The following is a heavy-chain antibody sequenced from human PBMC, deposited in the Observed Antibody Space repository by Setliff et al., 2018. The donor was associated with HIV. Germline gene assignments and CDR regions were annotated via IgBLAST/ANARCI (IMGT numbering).Heavy chain of an antibody. CDR3: AREECTSWPRVHY. CDR1: GGSISFGCYY. CDR2: MHTSGST. J-gene: IGHJ4*02. V-gene: IGHV4-61*02. D-gene: IGHD6-13*01. Sequence: PSETLSLTCTVSGGSISFGCYYWSWIRQPAGKGLEWIGRMHTSGSTSCSPSLKSRVTISIDTSKNQFSLELTSLIAADTAVYYCAREECTSWPRVHYWGQGALVTVSS.